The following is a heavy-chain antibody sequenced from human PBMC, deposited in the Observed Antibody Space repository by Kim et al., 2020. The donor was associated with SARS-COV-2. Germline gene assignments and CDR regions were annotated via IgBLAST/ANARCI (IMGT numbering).Heavy chain of an antibody. CDR2: IYDSGKT. Sequence: SETLSLTCTVSGGSVSSYHWCWIWQSQGPRMEWIGYIYDSGKTKNNPTLKSRVTISVDTSTNQFSLKLSSVTAADTAVYYCAGSEQYLVLAFDFWGQGTMVTVSS. V-gene: IGHV4-59*08. D-gene: IGHD4-4*01. CDR3: AGSEQYLVLAFDF. J-gene: IGHJ3*01. CDR1: GGSVSSYH.